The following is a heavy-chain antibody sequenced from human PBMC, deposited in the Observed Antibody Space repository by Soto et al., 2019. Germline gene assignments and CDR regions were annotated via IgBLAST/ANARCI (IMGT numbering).Heavy chain of an antibody. CDR1: GYTFTSYY. J-gene: IGHJ6*02. D-gene: IGHD2-2*01. CDR3: ARDYCISTRCEGGV. Sequence: QVQLVQSGAEVKKPGASVKVSCKASGYTFTSYYMHWVRQAPGQGLEWMGMINPSGGGTTYAQKFQGRVTMTRDTSTSTVYMELSSLRSEDAAVYYCARDYCISTRCEGGVWGQGTTVTVSS. CDR2: INPSGGGT. V-gene: IGHV1-46*01.